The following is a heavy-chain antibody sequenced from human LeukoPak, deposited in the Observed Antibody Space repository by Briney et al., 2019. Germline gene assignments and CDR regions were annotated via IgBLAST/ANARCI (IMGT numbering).Heavy chain of an antibody. V-gene: IGHV3-21*01. Sequence: KPGGSLRLSCAASGFTFNNYNMNWVRQAPGKALEWVSSITSSGTYIFYADSVKGRFTISRDNAKNSLYLQMNSLRAEDTAVYYCARGAFDIWGQGTMVTVSS. J-gene: IGHJ3*02. CDR2: ITSSGTYI. CDR3: ARGAFDI. CDR1: GFTFNNYN.